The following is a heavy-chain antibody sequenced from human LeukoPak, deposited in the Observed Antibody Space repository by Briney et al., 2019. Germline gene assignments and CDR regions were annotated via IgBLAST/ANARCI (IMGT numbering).Heavy chain of an antibody. V-gene: IGHV3-48*01. D-gene: IGHD1-26*01. Sequence: TGGSLRLSCAASGFTFNTYSMNWVRQAPGKGLEWISYISESSDTIYYADSVKGRFTISRDNAKNSLYLQMNSLRAEDTAVYYCAKDEVSGSYCDYWGQGTLVTVSS. CDR2: ISESSDTI. J-gene: IGHJ4*02. CDR3: AKDEVSGSYCDY. CDR1: GFTFNTYS.